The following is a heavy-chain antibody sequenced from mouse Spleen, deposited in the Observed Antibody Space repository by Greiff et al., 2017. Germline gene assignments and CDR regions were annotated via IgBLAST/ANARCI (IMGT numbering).Heavy chain of an antibody. CDR1: GYTFTSYW. D-gene: IGHD1-1*01. CDR3: AREGITTVVVPFDY. V-gene: IGHV1-72*01. Sequence: QVQLKQPGAELVKPGASVKLSCKASGYTFTSYWMHWVKQRPGRGLEWIGRIDPNSGGTKYNEKFKSKATLTVDKPSSTAYMQLSSLTSEDSAVYYCAREGITTVVVPFDYWGQGTTLTVSS. J-gene: IGHJ2*01. CDR2: IDPNSGGT.